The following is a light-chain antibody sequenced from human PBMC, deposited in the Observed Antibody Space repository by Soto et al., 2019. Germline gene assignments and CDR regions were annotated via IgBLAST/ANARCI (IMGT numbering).Light chain of an antibody. CDR1: QDISSS. V-gene: IGKV1-9*01. CDR2: AAS. CDR3: QQLRSYPST. Sequence: IQLTQSPSSLSASVGDRVTITCRASQDISSSLGWYQQKPGKAPKLLIYAASILQSGVPSRFSGSGFGTDFTRTSSSLQAEDFASYFCQQLRSYPSTFGGGTKVEIK. J-gene: IGKJ4*01.